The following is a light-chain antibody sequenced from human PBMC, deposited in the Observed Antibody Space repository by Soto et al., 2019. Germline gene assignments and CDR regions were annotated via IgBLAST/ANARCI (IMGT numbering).Light chain of an antibody. V-gene: IGKV1-39*01. J-gene: IGKJ1*01. CDR2: AAS. Sequence: QLTQSPCSLSASVVDRCTITCRASQSISSYLNWYQQKPGKAPKLLIYAASSLQSGVPSRFSCSGSGPDFTLTISRLEPEDLAVYYCQQYGSSGTCGQGTKVDIK. CDR3: QQYGSSGT. CDR1: QSISSY.